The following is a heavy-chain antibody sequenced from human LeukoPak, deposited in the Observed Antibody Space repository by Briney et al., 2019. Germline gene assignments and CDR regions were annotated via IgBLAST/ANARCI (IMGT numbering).Heavy chain of an antibody. CDR1: GGSFLGYH. Sequence: PSETLSHTCAGSGGSFLGYHWNSLRQPPGKGLEWIGEINHSGSTNYNPSLKSRVTISVDTSKNQFSLKLSSVTAADTAVYYCARDTLRCRVGNCNRRRLDYWGQGTLVTVSS. D-gene: IGHD2-15*01. CDR3: ARDTLRCRVGNCNRRRLDY. V-gene: IGHV4-34*01. J-gene: IGHJ4*02. CDR2: INHSGST.